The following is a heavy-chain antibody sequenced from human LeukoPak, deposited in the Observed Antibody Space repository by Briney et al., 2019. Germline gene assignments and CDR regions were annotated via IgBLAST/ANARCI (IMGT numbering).Heavy chain of an antibody. Sequence: GGSLRLSCAASGFTFDNYGMSWVRHVPGKGLEWVSSINGNGGSTAYADSVKGRFTISRDNAKNSLYLQMNSLRAEDTAVYYCASGSVGATYYFDYWGQGTLVTVSS. CDR3: ASGSVGATYYFDY. D-gene: IGHD1-26*01. CDR1: GFTFDNYG. V-gene: IGHV3-20*04. J-gene: IGHJ4*02. CDR2: INGNGGST.